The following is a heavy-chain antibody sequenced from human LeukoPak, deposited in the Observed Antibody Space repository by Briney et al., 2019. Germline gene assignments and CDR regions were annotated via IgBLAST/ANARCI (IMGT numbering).Heavy chain of an antibody. Sequence: SETLSLTCSVSGGSISSSHYYWNWVRQPAGKGLEWIGRISSSGSTTYSPSLKSRVTISVDKSKNQFSLKLSSVTAADTAVYYCARDSDLAVAGTSAAFDIWGQGTMVTVSS. J-gene: IGHJ3*02. D-gene: IGHD6-19*01. V-gene: IGHV4-61*02. CDR2: ISSSGST. CDR3: ARDSDLAVAGTSAAFDI. CDR1: GGSISSSHYY.